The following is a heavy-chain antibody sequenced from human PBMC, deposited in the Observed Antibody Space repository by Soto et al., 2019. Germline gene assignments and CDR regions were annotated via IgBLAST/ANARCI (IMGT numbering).Heavy chain of an antibody. CDR2: LSYEGSEE. Sequence: QTGGSLRLSCAASGFNFGVFGMHWVRQAPGKGLEWLSVLSYEGSEEYYADSVRGRFTISRVNSKNTLFLQMDSLRVDDTGVYYCALTRRSSLLEVAGPGFEYWGQGTLVTVSS. D-gene: IGHD6-19*01. J-gene: IGHJ4*02. V-gene: IGHV3-30*03. CDR3: ALTRRSSLLEVAGPGFEY. CDR1: GFNFGVFG.